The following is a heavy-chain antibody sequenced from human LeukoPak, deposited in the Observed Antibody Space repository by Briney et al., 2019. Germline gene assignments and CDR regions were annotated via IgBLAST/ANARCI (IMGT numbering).Heavy chain of an antibody. V-gene: IGHV4-34*01. D-gene: IGHD6-25*01. Sequence: MSSETLSLTCAVYGGSFSGYYWSWIRQPPGKGLEWIGEINHSGSTNYNPSLKSRVTISVDTSKNQFSLKLSSVTAADTAVYYCARTLARQRVQTYYYYMDVWGKGTTVTISS. CDR3: ARTLARQRVQTYYYYMDV. CDR2: INHSGST. CDR1: GGSFSGYY. J-gene: IGHJ6*03.